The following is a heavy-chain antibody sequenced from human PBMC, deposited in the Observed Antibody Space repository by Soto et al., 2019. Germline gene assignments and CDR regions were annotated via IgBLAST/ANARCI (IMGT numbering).Heavy chain of an antibody. V-gene: IGHV1-69*02. Sequence: GASVKVSCKASGGTFSIYTISWVRQAPGQGLEWMGRIIPILGIANYAQKFQGRVTITADKSTSTAYMELSSLRSEDTAVYYCARGNSIWGSYRYTYTYWGQGTLVTVSS. J-gene: IGHJ4*02. CDR2: IIPILGIA. CDR3: ARGNSIWGSYRYTYTY. CDR1: GGTFSIYT. D-gene: IGHD3-16*02.